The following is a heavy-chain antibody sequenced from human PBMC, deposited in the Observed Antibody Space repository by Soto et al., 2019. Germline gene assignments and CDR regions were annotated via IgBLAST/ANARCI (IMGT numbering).Heavy chain of an antibody. Sequence: TGGSLRLSCVASGFPFSSYAMSWVRQTPEKGLEWVSGISGSGGRTYYADSVKGRFTISRDNSNNTLSLQMHSLRVEDTAVYFCAKGGYYSLFDIWGQGAMVTVS. J-gene: IGHJ3*02. V-gene: IGHV3-23*01. CDR2: ISGSGGRT. D-gene: IGHD2-15*01. CDR1: GFPFSSYA. CDR3: AKGGYYSLFDI.